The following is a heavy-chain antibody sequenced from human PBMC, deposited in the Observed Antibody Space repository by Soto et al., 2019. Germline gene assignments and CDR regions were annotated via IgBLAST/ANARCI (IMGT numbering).Heavy chain of an antibody. CDR1: GFPFSSYA. D-gene: IGHD3-9*01. V-gene: IGHV3-23*01. J-gene: IGHJ4*02. CDR2: ISGDGGSR. Sequence: GGSLRLSCAASGFPFSSYAMSWVRQAPGKGLEWVSFISGDGGSRYYADSLKGRFTISRDNSKNTVYLQLNSLRADDTAVYYCAKDGGILAGAFDYWGQGTLVTAPQ. CDR3: AKDGGILAGAFDY.